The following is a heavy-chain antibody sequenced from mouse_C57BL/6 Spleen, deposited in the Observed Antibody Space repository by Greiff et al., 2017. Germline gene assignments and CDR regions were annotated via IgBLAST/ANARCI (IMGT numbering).Heavy chain of an antibody. Sequence: QVQLQQSGAELVRPGTSVKMSCKASGYTFTNYWIGWAKQRPGHGLEWIGDIYPGGGYTNYNEKFKGKATLTADKSSSTAYMQFSSLTSEDSAIYYCARVRRDSSGFYAMDYWGQGTSVTVSS. CDR3: ARVRRDSSGFYAMDY. CDR1: GYTFTNYW. D-gene: IGHD3-2*02. V-gene: IGHV1-63*01. J-gene: IGHJ4*01. CDR2: IYPGGGYT.